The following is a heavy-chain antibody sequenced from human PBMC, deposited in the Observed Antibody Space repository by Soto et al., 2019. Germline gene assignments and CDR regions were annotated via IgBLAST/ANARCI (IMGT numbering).Heavy chain of an antibody. Sequence: QVQLVQSGADVKKPGASVKVSCKASGYNFTAYNIHWVRQAPGQGLEWMGWSNPHSGGTDYAQKFQGRVTMTRATSISAAYMELSRLTSEDTAVYYCAPATMTVDYWGQGALVTVSA. D-gene: IGHD1-1*01. CDR3: APATMTVDY. V-gene: IGHV1-2*02. CDR2: SNPHSGGT. CDR1: GYNFTAYN. J-gene: IGHJ4*02.